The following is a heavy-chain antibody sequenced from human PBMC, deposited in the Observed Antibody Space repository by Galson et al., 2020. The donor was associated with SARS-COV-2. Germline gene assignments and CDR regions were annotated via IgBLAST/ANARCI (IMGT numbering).Heavy chain of an antibody. CDR3: AIDPLLQIELWGDCYYYGMDV. CDR2: IYYSGST. J-gene: IGHJ6*02. Sequence: SETLSLTCTVSGGSISSSSYYWGWIRQPPGKGLEWIGSIYYSGSTYYNPSLKSRVTISVDTSKNQFSLKLSSVTAAGTAVYYCAIDPLLQIELWGDCYYYGMDVWGQGTTVTVSS. V-gene: IGHV4-39*07. CDR1: GGSISSSSYY. D-gene: IGHD5-18*01.